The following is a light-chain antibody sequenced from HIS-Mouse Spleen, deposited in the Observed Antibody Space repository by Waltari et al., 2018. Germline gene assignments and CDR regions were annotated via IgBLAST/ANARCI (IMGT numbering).Light chain of an antibody. J-gene: IGLJ3*02. CDR2: EGS. Sequence: QSALTQPASVSGSPGQSITISCTGTSSDVGRYNLVSWYQQAPGQAPKIMIYEGSKRPSGVSNRFSGSKSGNTASLTISGLQAEDEADYYCCSYAGSSTWVFGGGTKLTVL. V-gene: IGLV2-23*01. CDR1: SSDVGRYNL. CDR3: CSYAGSSTWV.